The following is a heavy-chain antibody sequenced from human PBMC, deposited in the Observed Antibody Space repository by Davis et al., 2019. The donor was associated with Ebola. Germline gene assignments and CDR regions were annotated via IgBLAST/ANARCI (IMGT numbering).Heavy chain of an antibody. V-gene: IGHV3-13*01. CDR1: GFTFSNYD. J-gene: IGHJ6*02. CDR2: IGAAGDT. D-gene: IGHD6-19*01. CDR3: TRVGYSSGWDY. Sequence: GGSLRLSCAASGFTFSNYDMHWVRQTSGKGLEWVSVIGAAGDTYYSDSVKGRFTISRENAKSSLYLQMNSLRVEDTAVYYCTRVGYSSGWDYWGQGTTVTVSS.